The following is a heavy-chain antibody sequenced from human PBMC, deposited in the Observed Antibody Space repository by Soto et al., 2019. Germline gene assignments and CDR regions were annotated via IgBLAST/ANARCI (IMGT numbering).Heavy chain of an antibody. CDR2: IAYDARSK. CDR1: GFTFSTNG. Sequence: QVQLVESGGGVVQPGRSLRLSCVASGFTFSTNGMHWVRQTPGKGLEWVTFIAYDARSKYYVDSVKGRFAISRDNSKNTLCLQMNSLRAEDTAVYYCAKDYAGSVRGYFDYWGQGTLVTVSS. CDR3: AKDYAGSVRGYFDY. J-gene: IGHJ4*02. D-gene: IGHD1-26*01. V-gene: IGHV3-30*18.